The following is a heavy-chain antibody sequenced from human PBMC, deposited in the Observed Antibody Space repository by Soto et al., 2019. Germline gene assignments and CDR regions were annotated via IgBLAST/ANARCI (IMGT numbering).Heavy chain of an antibody. D-gene: IGHD3-22*01. CDR3: AREYYYDSRGYYRDAFDI. V-gene: IGHV4-59*01. J-gene: IGHJ3*02. CDR2: IYYSGST. CDR1: GGSISSYY. Sequence: SETLSLTXTVSGGSISSYYWSWIRQPPGKGLEWIGYIYYSGSTNYNPSLKSRVTISVDTSKNQFSLKLSSVTAADTAVYYCAREYYYDSRGYYRDAFDIWGQGTMVTVSS.